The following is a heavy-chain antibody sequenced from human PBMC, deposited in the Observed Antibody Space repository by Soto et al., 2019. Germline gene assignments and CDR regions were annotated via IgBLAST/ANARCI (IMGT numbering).Heavy chain of an antibody. CDR3: AIRGYTYGYYFSY. J-gene: IGHJ4*02. CDR2: IFPVDSDT. Sequence: GESLKISCKGSGYTFTSYWIGWVRQMPGKGLEWMGIIFPVDSDTTYSPSFQGQVTISADKSITTAYLQWSSLKASDTAMYYCAIRGYTYGYYFSYWGQGTLVTVSS. D-gene: IGHD5-18*01. CDR1: GYTFTSYW. V-gene: IGHV5-51*01.